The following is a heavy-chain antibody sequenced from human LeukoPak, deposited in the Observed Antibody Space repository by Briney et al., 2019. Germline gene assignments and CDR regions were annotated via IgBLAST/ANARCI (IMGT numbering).Heavy chain of an antibody. CDR2: IYYSGST. CDR3: ASSITIFGVVIRFDY. Sequence: PSETLSLTCTVSGGSISNSSYYWGWIRQPPGKGLEWIGSIYYSGSTYYNPSLKSRVTISVDTSKNQFSLKLSSVTAADTAVYYCASSITIFGVVIRFDYWGQGTLVTVSS. J-gene: IGHJ4*02. CDR1: GGSISNSSYY. V-gene: IGHV4-39*01. D-gene: IGHD3-3*01.